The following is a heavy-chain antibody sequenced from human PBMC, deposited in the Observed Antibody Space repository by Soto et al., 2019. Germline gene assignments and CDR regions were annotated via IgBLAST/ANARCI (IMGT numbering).Heavy chain of an antibody. CDR1: GGSINSYY. D-gene: IGHD2-8*01. CDR3: ARDAYPNWFDF. J-gene: IGHJ5*01. V-gene: IGHV4-4*07. CDR2: ISSGGSA. Sequence: KASETLSLTCNVSGGSINSYYWSWIRQPAGKGLEWIGRISSGGSAIYNPSLKSRVTISVDTSKNQFSLRLTPVTAADTAVYFCARDAYPNWFDFWGQGTLVTVSS.